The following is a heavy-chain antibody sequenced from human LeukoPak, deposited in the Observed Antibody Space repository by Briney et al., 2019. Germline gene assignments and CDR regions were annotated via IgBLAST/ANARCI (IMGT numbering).Heavy chain of an antibody. Sequence: ASVKVSCKASGYTFTGYYMHWVRQAPGQGLEWMGWINPNSGGTNYAQKFQGRVTMTRDTSISTAYMELRRLRSDDTAVYYCARFSVDTAMVFGYWGQGTLVTVSS. V-gene: IGHV1-2*02. CDR2: INPNSGGT. CDR1: GYTFTGYY. CDR3: ARFSVDTAMVFGY. J-gene: IGHJ4*02. D-gene: IGHD5-18*01.